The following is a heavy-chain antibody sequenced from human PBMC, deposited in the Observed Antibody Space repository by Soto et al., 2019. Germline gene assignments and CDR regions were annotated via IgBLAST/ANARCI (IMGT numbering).Heavy chain of an antibody. V-gene: IGHV3-21*01. D-gene: IGHD1-26*01. CDR3: ARFSVGNLDAFDL. CDR1: GFNFVSYS. CDR2: ISSSGGYI. Sequence: PGGSLRLSCAGSGFNFVSYSTTWVRQAPGKGLDRVSSISSSGGYIDYADSVKGRFTISRDNAKNSVFLQMNNLRAEDTAMYYCARFSVGNLDAFDLWGQGTLVTVSS. J-gene: IGHJ3*01.